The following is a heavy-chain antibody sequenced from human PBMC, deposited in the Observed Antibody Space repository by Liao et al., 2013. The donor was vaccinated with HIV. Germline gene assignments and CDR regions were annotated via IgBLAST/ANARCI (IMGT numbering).Heavy chain of an antibody. V-gene: IGHV4-34*01. J-gene: IGHJ5*02. Sequence: QVQLQQWGAGLLKPSETLSLTCAVYGGSFSGYYWSWIRQPPGKGLEWIGDISHGASSNYNPSLKSRVTISVDRSKSQFSLKLSSVTAADTAVYYCARAREGWFDPWGQGTLVTVSS. D-gene: IGHD1-26*01. CDR1: GGSFSGYY. CDR3: ARAREGWFDP. CDR2: ISHGASS.